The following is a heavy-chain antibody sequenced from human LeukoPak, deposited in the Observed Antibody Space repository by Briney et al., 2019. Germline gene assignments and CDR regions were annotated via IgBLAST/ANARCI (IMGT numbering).Heavy chain of an antibody. CDR3: ARGFDDTGYCY. V-gene: IGHV4-38-2*02. J-gene: IGHJ4*02. CDR2: IYHSGST. D-gene: IGHD3-9*01. Sequence: SETLSLTCTASGYSISSGYYWGCIRPPPGKRLEWIGSIYHSGSTYYNPSLNSRVTISVDTSKNQFSLKLSSVTAADTAVYFCARGFDDTGYCYWGQGTLVTVSS. CDR1: GYSISSGYY.